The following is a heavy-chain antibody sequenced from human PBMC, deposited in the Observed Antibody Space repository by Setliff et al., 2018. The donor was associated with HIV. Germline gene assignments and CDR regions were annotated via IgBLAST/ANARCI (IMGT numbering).Heavy chain of an antibody. D-gene: IGHD5-18*01. CDR1: GGSISSYY. CDR3: ARSPGVDTNMAFDY. CDR2: IYYSGSA. Sequence: SETLSLTCTVSGGSISSYYWNWIRQPPGKGLEWIGYIYYSGSADYNRSLKSRVTISVDTSKSQISLKLNSVTAADTAVYYCARSPGVDTNMAFDYWGQGILVTVSS. V-gene: IGHV4-59*01. J-gene: IGHJ4*02.